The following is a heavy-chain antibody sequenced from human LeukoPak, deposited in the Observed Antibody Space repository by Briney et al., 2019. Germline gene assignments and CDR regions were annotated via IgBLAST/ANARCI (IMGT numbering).Heavy chain of an antibody. Sequence: GGSLRLSCAASGFTFSSYGMHWVRQAPGKGLEWVAVIWYDGSNKYYADSVKGRFTISRDNSKNTLYLQMNSLRAEDTAVYYCARDYDSSGYYCAVAYWGQGTLVTVSS. CDR2: IWYDGSNK. J-gene: IGHJ4*02. D-gene: IGHD3-22*01. CDR3: ARDYDSSGYYCAVAY. V-gene: IGHV3-33*01. CDR1: GFTFSSYG.